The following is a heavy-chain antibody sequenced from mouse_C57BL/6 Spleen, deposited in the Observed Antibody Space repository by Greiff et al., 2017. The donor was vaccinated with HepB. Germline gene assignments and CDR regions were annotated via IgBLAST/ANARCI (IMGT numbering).Heavy chain of an antibody. Sequence: EVKLMESGAELVKPGASVKLSCTASGFNIKDYYMHWVKQRTEQGLEWIGRIDPEDGETKYAPKFQGKATITADTSSNTAYLQLSSLTSEDTAVYYCALLYDYEGYYYAMDYWGQGTSVTVSS. J-gene: IGHJ4*01. CDR1: GFNIKDYY. CDR3: ALLYDYEGYYYAMDY. D-gene: IGHD2-4*01. V-gene: IGHV14-2*01. CDR2: IDPEDGET.